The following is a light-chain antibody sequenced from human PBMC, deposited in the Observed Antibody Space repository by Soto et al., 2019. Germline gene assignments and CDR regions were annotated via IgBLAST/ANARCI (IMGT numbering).Light chain of an antibody. V-gene: IGKV1-33*01. CDR1: QDITNY. Sequence: DIQMTQSPSSLSASVGDRVTVTCQASQDITNYLSWYQQKPGKAPKLLISDASNLEIGVPSRFRCRGSGTYFSFTINNLQPEDFSTYFCQQYDDLPLTFGGGTKVEVK. CDR2: DAS. CDR3: QQYDDLPLT. J-gene: IGKJ4*01.